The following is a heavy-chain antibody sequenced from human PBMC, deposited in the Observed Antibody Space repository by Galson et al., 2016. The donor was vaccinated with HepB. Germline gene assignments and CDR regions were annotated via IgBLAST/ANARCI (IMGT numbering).Heavy chain of an antibody. J-gene: IGHJ5*02. V-gene: IGHV4-59*01. Sequence: SETLSLTCTVSGGSISGYYWSWIRQPPGKGLEWIGFFYYSGDTNYNPSLKSRVSISIDTSKSQLSLNLNSMTAADTAVYYCARDPFGLGWFDPWGQGTLVTVSS. D-gene: IGHD3-16*01. CDR1: GGSISGYY. CDR3: ARDPFGLGWFDP. CDR2: FYYSGDT.